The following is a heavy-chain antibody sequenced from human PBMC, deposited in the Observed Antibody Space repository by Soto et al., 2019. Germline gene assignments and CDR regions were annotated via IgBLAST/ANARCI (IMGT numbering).Heavy chain of an antibody. CDR1: GCSISSGGYY. V-gene: IGHV4-31*03. CDR2: IYYSGTT. CDR3: ARADPYYFDY. J-gene: IGHJ4*02. Sequence: QVQLQESGPGLVKPSQTLSLTCTVSGCSISSGGYYWSWIRQHPGKGLEWIGYIYYSGTTYYNPSLKGRVTISVDTSENQFSLKLTSVTAADTAVYYCARADPYYFDYWGQGTLVTVSS.